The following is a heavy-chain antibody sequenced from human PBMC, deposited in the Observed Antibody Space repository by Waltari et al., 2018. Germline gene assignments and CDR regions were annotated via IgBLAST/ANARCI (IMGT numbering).Heavy chain of an antibody. CDR1: GYSISSGYY. Sequence: QVQLQESGPGLVKPSETLSLTCTVSGYSISSGYYWGWIRQPPGKGLEWSGGIYHSGRTSYNPSLKSRVTISVDTSKNQFSLKLSSVTAADTAVYYCARYAGGAFDIWGQGTMVTVSS. CDR2: IYHSGRT. CDR3: ARYAGGAFDI. J-gene: IGHJ3*02. V-gene: IGHV4-38-2*02.